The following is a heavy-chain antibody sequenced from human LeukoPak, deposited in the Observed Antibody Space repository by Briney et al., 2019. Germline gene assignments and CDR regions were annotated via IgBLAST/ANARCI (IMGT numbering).Heavy chain of an antibody. CDR3: ARFRVGAGDF. D-gene: IGHD1-26*01. CDR1: GFTFSSYW. J-gene: IGHJ4*02. V-gene: IGHV3-74*01. CDR2: ISTDGSST. Sequence: PGGSLRLSCAASGFTFSSYWMHWVRQAPGKGLVWVSRISTDGSSTKYADFVEGRFTISRDNAKNTLHLEMNGLRADDTAVYYCARFRVGAGDFWGQGTLVSVSS.